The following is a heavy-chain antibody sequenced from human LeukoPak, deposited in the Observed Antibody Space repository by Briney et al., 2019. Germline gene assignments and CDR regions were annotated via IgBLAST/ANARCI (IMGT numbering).Heavy chain of an antibody. V-gene: IGHV3-30*02. CDR2: IRYDRNNE. Sequence: PGGSLRLSCAAFGFTFSNYGMHWVRQAPGKGLEWMALIRYDRNNEYYADSVKGRFTVSGDNSKNTLYLQMNSLGPEDTAIYYCAKARGDGYNDAFDMWGQGTMVTVSS. J-gene: IGHJ3*02. CDR3: AKARGDGYNDAFDM. CDR1: GFTFSNYG. D-gene: IGHD5-24*01.